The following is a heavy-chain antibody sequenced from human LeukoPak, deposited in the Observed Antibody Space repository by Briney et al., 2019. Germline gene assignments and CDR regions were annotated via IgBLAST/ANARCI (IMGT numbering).Heavy chain of an antibody. CDR3: ARVVVVTAILMNAFDI. D-gene: IGHD2-21*02. CDR2: IYYSGNT. CDR1: GDSISSGDYY. V-gene: IGHV4-30-4*08. Sequence: SQTLSLTCTVSGDSISSGDYYWSWIRQPPGKGLEWIGYIYYSGNTYYNPSLQSRVTISVDTSKNQFSLKLSSVTAADAAVYYCARVVVVTAILMNAFDIWGQGTMVTVSS. J-gene: IGHJ3*02.